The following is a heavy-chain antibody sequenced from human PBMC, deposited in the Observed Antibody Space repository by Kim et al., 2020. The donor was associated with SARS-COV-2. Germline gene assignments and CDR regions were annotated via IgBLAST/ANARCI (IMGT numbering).Heavy chain of an antibody. CDR3: TRVRFGWAGAVYGMDV. Sequence: SLRLSCAVSGITSDDSAMHWVRQTPGKGLEWLSGISWKSGSIGYAPSVKGRFTISRDQAQNSLYLQMNSLRADDTARYFCTRVRFGWAGAVYGMDVWG. D-gene: IGHD6-19*01. CDR1: GITSDDSA. CDR2: ISWKSGSI. J-gene: IGHJ6*02. V-gene: IGHV3-9*02.